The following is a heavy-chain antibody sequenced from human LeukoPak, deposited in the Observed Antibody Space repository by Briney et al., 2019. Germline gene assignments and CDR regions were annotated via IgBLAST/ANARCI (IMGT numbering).Heavy chain of an antibody. D-gene: IGHD2-15*01. CDR3: ARGDGYCSGGSCMIFGY. Sequence: GASVKVSCKASGYTFTNYGITWVRQPSGQGLEWMGWISAYTDKTNYAQKFQGRVTMTTDTSTTTAYMELRSLRSDDTAIYYCARGDGYCSGGSCMIFGYWGQGTLVTVSS. V-gene: IGHV1-18*01. CDR2: ISAYTDKT. CDR1: GYTFTNYG. J-gene: IGHJ4*02.